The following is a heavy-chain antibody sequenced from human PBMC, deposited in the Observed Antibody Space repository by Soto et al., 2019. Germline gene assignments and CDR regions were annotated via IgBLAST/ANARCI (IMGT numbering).Heavy chain of an antibody. CDR3: ASPEYYYDTSGWYY. D-gene: IGHD3-22*01. CDR1: GFTFSTYS. CDR2: ISSSSSYI. J-gene: IGHJ4*02. V-gene: IGHV3-21*01. Sequence: EVQLVESGGGLVKPGGSLRLSCAASGFTFSTYSMNWVRQAPGKGLEWVSSISSSSSYIYYADSVTGRFTISRDNAKNSLYLQMNSLRAEDTAVYYCASPEYYYDTSGWYYWGQGTLVTVSS.